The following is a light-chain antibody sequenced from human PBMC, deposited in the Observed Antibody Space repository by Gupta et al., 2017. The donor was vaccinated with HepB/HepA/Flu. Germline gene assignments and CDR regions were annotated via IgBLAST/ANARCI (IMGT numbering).Light chain of an antibody. Sequence: ALTPPSSVSGAPGKSVTPSRTGTSSDVGLYDFVSWYQQHPGRAPKLIIYDVYNRPSGISDRFSGSKSGNTASLTISGLQAEDEADYYCNSFTSSSTLVFGGGTKVTVL. J-gene: IGLJ2*01. CDR1: SSDVGLYDF. V-gene: IGLV2-14*03. CDR2: DVY. CDR3: NSFTSSSTLV.